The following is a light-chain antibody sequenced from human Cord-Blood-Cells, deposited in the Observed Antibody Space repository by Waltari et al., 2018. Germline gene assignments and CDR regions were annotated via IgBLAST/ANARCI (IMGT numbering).Light chain of an antibody. CDR2: AAS. Sequence: AIRMTQSPSSLSASTGDRVTITCRASQGISSYLAGYQQKPGKAPKLLIYAASTLESGVPSRFSGSGSGTDFTLTISCLQSEDFATYYCQQYYSYMYTFGQGTKLEIK. J-gene: IGKJ2*01. CDR1: QGISSY. CDR3: QQYYSYMYT. V-gene: IGKV1-8*01.